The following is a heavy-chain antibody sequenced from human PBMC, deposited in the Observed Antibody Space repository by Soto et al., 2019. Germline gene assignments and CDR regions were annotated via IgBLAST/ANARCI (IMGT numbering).Heavy chain of an antibody. V-gene: IGHV4-30-4*01. CDR1: GDSISSDNYY. CDR3: ARVRWCGDYSDY. Sequence: QVQLQESGPGLVKPSQTLSLTCTVSGDSISSDNYYWSWIRQPPGKGLEWIGYIYDSGSTYYNASLKSRVTISVDTPKNQFSLKLSSVTAADTAVYYCARVRWCGDYSDYWGQGTLVTVSS. J-gene: IGHJ4*02. CDR2: IYDSGST. D-gene: IGHD2-21*01.